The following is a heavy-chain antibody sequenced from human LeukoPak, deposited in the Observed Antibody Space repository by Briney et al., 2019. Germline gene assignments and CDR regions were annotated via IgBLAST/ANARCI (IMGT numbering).Heavy chain of an antibody. J-gene: IGHJ4*02. Sequence: GGSLRLSCAASGFTFSSYWMHWVRQVPGKGLVWVSRIHREGTTTIYADSVKGRFTISRDNGKNTLYLHMNSLRADDTAVYYCARDSDWLLFDYWGQGTLVTVSS. CDR2: IHREGTTT. V-gene: IGHV3-74*01. CDR1: GFTFSSYW. CDR3: ARDSDWLLFDY. D-gene: IGHD3-9*01.